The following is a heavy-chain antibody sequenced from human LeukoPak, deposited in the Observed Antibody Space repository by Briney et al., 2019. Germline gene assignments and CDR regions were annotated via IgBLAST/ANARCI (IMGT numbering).Heavy chain of an antibody. CDR2: IWYDGSNK. D-gene: IGHD4-17*01. CDR1: GFTFGDYA. V-gene: IGHV3-33*01. Sequence: GGSLRLSCSTSGFTFGDYAMSWVRQAPGKGLEWVAVIWYDGSNKYYADSVKGRFTISRDNSKNTLYLQMNSLRAEDTAVYYCARDEFTVTTGVDYWGQGTLVTVSS. J-gene: IGHJ4*02. CDR3: ARDEFTVTTGVDY.